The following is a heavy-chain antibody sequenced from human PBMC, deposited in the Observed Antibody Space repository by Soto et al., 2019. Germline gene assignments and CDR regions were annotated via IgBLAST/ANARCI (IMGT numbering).Heavy chain of an antibody. D-gene: IGHD3-10*01. CDR1: GFTFSTYW. Sequence: EVQLVESGGGLVQPGGSLRLSCAASGFTFSTYWMHWVRQAPGKGLVWVSRINSDGGITNYADSVKGRFTISRDNAKNTLYLQMTRLRDEDTAVYYCAKLWFGPLNWFDPWGQGTLVTVSS. V-gene: IGHV3-74*01. J-gene: IGHJ5*02. CDR2: INSDGGIT. CDR3: AKLWFGPLNWFDP.